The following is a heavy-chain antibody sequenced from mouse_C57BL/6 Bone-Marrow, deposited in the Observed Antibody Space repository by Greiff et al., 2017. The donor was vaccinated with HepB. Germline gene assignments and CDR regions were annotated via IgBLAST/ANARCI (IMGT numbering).Heavy chain of an antibody. CDR3: ARWWDYDDLLHFDY. V-gene: IGHV7-3*01. CDR2: IRNKANGYTT. D-gene: IGHD2-4*01. J-gene: IGHJ2*01. Sequence: EVHLVESGGGLVQPGGSLSLSCAASGFTFTDYYMSWVRQPPGKALEWLGFIRNKANGYTTEYSASVKGRFTISRDNSQSILYLQMNALRAEDSATYYCARWWDYDDLLHFDYWGQGTTLTVSS. CDR1: GFTFTDYY.